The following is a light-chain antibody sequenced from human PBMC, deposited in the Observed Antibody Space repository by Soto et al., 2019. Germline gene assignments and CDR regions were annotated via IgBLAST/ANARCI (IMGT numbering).Light chain of an antibody. J-gene: IGKJ1*01. Sequence: DAVRTQSPLSLPVTLGQPASISCRSSQSLVYSDGNTSLNWFQQRPGQSPRRLIYKVSNRDSGVPERFSGSGSGTDFTLKISRVEAEDVGVYYCMQGTHWPRTFGQGTKVEIK. CDR2: KVS. CDR1: QSLVYSDGNTS. CDR3: MQGTHWPRT. V-gene: IGKV2-30*01.